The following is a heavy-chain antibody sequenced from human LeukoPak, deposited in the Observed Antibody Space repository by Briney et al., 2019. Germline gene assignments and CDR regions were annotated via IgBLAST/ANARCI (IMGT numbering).Heavy chain of an antibody. J-gene: IGHJ4*02. CDR2: IYYSGST. CDR1: GGSISSSTYY. V-gene: IGHV4-31*03. D-gene: IGHD3-22*01. Sequence: SETLSLTCTVSGGSISSSTYYWGWIRQPPGKGLEWIGYIYYSGSTYYNPSLKSRVTISVDTSKNQFSLKLSSVTAADTAVYYCARGEDSSGSFDYWGQGTLVTVSS. CDR3: ARGEDSSGSFDY.